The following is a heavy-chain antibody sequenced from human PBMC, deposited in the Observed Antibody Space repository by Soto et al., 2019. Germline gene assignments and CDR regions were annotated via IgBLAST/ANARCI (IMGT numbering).Heavy chain of an antibody. J-gene: IGHJ4*02. V-gene: IGHV3-30*04. CDR3: AAELGNTGYDGHDY. D-gene: IGHD5-12*01. Sequence: QVQLVESGGGVGQPGRSLRLSCAASGLTFSRYAMHWVRQAPGKGLEWVAVIIYDGSNKHYADSVQGRFTISRDNSKNTLYLQMNSLSAEDTAVYYCAAELGNTGYDGHDYWGQGTLVTVSS. CDR1: GLTFSRYA. CDR2: IIYDGSNK.